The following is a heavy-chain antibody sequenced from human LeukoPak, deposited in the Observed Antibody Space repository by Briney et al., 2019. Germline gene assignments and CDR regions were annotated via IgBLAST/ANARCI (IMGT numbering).Heavy chain of an antibody. CDR2: IYYSGST. Sequence: SETLSLTCTVSGGSISSYYWSWIRQPPGKGLEWIGYIYYSGSTNYNPSLKSRVTISVDTSKNQFSLKLSSVTAADTAVYYCARGGRGDYLDYWGQGTLVTVSS. D-gene: IGHD1-26*01. CDR3: ARGGRGDYLDY. J-gene: IGHJ4*02. CDR1: GGSISSYY. V-gene: IGHV4-59*01.